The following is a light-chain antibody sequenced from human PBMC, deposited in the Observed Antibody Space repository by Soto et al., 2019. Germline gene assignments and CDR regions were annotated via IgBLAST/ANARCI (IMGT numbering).Light chain of an antibody. J-gene: IGLJ3*02. CDR1: SSDVGAYNY. CDR3: NSYTTTSTVV. CDR2: GVS. V-gene: IGLV2-14*01. Sequence: QSVLTQPASVSGSPGQSITISCTGTSSDVGAYNYVSWYQQHPDKAPKLMIYGVSNRPSGIPNRFSGSKSGNTASLTISGLQAEDEADYYCNSYTTTSTVVFGGGTKVTVL.